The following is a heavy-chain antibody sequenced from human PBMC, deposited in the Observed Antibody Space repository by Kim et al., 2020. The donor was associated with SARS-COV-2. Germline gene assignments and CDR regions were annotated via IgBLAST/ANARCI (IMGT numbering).Heavy chain of an antibody. J-gene: IGHJ4*02. CDR2: SGPRT. Sequence: SGPRTHYANSVKGRFTISRDNSRNTLYLQMNSLRAEDTAVYFCLAGFRGYWGQGTLVTVSS. V-gene: IGHV3-23*01. CDR3: LAGFRGY. D-gene: IGHD3-10*01.